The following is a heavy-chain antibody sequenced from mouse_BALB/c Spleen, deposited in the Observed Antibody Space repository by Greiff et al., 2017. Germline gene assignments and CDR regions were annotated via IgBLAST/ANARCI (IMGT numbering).Heavy chain of an antibody. J-gene: IGHJ4*01. CDR1: GFSLTGYG. V-gene: IGHV2-6-7*01. CDR2: IWGDGST. Sequence: VKLVESGPGLVAPSQSLSITCTVSGFSLTGYGVNWVRQPPGKGLEWLGMIWGDGSTDYNSALKSRLSISKDNSKSQVFLKMNSLQTDDTARYYCARDPDEDYAMDYWGQGTSVTVSS. CDR3: ARDPDEDYAMDY.